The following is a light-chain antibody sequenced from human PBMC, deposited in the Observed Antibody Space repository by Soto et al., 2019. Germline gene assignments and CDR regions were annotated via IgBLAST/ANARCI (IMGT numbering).Light chain of an antibody. CDR3: GTWDSSLSAGV. CDR2: DNN. Sequence: QSVLTQPPSVSAAPGQKVTISCSGSSSNIGNNYVSWYQQLPGTAPKLLIYDNNKRPSGIPDRFSGSKSGTSATLGITGVQTGDEAEYYCGTWDSSLSAGVFGGGTKLTVL. V-gene: IGLV1-51*01. J-gene: IGLJ2*01. CDR1: SSNIGNNY.